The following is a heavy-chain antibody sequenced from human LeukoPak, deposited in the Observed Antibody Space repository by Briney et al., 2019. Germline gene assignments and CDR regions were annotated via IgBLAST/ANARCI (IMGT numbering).Heavy chain of an antibody. J-gene: IGHJ4*02. CDR2: SYYSGST. Sequence: SETLCLTCTVSDGSISSSSYYWGWIRQPPGKGLEWIGSSYYSGSTYYSRSLKSRVTISVDTSKTQFSLKLSSVTAADTAVYYCARLAVAALLFDYWGQGTLVTVSS. CDR1: DGSISSSSYY. CDR3: ARLAVAALLFDY. V-gene: IGHV4-39*01. D-gene: IGHD6-19*01.